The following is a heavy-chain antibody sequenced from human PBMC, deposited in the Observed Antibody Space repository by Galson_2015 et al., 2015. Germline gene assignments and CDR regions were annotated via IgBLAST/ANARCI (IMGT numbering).Heavy chain of an antibody. D-gene: IGHD6-19*01. J-gene: IGHJ5*02. CDR3: ARDSSSGRLSFDSWFDP. Sequence: SLRLSCAASGFTFSSYAMHWVRQAPGKGLEWVAVISYDGSNKYYADSVKGRFTISRDNSKKTVYLQMNSLRAEDTAVYYCARDSSSGRLSFDSWFDPWGQGTLVTVSS. V-gene: IGHV3-30-3*01. CDR2: ISYDGSNK. CDR1: GFTFSSYA.